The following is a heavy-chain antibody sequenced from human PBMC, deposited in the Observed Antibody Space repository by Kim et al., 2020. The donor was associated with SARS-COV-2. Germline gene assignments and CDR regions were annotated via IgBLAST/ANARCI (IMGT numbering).Heavy chain of an antibody. Sequence: LKSRVTISVDTSKNQFSLKLSSVTAADTAVYYCARGKTISHFYYYYYGMDVWGQGTTVTVSS. J-gene: IGHJ6*02. V-gene: IGHV4-34*01. CDR3: ARGKTISHFYYYYYGMDV. D-gene: IGHD3-9*01.